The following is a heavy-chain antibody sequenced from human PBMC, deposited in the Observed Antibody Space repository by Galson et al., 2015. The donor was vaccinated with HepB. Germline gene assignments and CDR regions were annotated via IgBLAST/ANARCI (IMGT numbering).Heavy chain of an antibody. CDR2: VDPEDGET. V-gene: IGHV1-69-2*01. J-gene: IGHJ4*02. D-gene: IGHD1-26*01. Sequence: VKVSCKVSGYTFTDYYMHWVQQAPGKGLEWMGLVDPEDGETIYAEKFQGRVTITADTSTDTAYMELSSLRSEDTAVYYCATLNSGSYSGLQGFDYWGQGTLVTVSS. CDR3: ATLNSGSYSGLQGFDY. CDR1: GYTFTDYY.